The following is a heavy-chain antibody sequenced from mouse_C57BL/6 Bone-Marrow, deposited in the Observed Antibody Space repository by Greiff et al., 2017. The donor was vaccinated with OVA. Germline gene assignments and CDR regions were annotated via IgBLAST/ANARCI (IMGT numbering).Heavy chain of an antibody. V-gene: IGHV1-15*01. Sequence: VQLQQSGAELVRPGASVTLSCKASGYTFTDYEMHWVKQTPVHGLEWIGAIDPETGGTAYNQKFKGKAILTADKSSSTAYMELRSLTSEDSAVYYCTRADLYFDYWGKGTTLTVSS. CDR3: TRADLYFDY. CDR1: GYTFTDYE. J-gene: IGHJ2*01. CDR2: IDPETGGT.